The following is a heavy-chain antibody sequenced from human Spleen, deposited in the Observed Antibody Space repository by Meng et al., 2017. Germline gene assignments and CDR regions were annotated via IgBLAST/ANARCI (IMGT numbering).Heavy chain of an antibody. J-gene: IGHJ1*01. CDR1: GFTFSSYA. CDR3: AKPPGIGAAGTSGYFQH. V-gene: IGHV3-23*01. D-gene: IGHD6-13*01. CDR2: ISGSGGST. Sequence: GESLKISCAASGFTFSSYAMSWVRQAPGKGLEWVSAISGSGGSTYYADSVKGRFTISRDNSKNTLYLQMNSLRAEDTAVYYCAKPPGIGAAGTSGYFQHWGQGTLVTVSS.